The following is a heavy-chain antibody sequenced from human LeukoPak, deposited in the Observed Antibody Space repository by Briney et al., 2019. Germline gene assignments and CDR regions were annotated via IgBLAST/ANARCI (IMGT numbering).Heavy chain of an antibody. CDR1: GYSFTSYW. V-gene: IGHV5-51*01. CDR3: ARRDGYCSSTSCYADYYYGMDV. Sequence: LGESLKISCKGSGYSFTSYWIGWVRQVPGKGLEWMGIIYPGDSDTTYSPSFQGQVTISADKSISTAYLQWSSLKASDTAMYYCARRDGYCSSTSCYADYYYGMDVWGQGTTVTVSS. J-gene: IGHJ6*02. CDR2: IYPGDSDT. D-gene: IGHD2-2*01.